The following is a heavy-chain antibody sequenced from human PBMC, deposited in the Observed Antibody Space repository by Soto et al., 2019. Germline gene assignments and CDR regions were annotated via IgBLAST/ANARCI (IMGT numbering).Heavy chain of an antibody. Sequence: ASVKVSWKVAGYSLTVLSMHWGRQAPGKGREWMGGFDPEDGETIYAQKLQGRVTMTEDTSTDTAYMELSSLRSEDTAVYYCATSPGVGSGSYLDQRYYFDYWGQGTLVTVSS. CDR2: FDPEDGET. J-gene: IGHJ4*02. D-gene: IGHD3-10*01. CDR1: GYSLTVLS. V-gene: IGHV1-24*01. CDR3: ATSPGVGSGSYLDQRYYFDY.